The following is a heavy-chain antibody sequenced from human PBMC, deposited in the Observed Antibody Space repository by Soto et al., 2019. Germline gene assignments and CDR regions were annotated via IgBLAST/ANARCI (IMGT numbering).Heavy chain of an antibody. Sequence: SETLSLTSTVSGGPISSSSYYWGWIRQPPGKGLEWIGSIYYSGSTYYNPSLKSRVTISVDTSKNQFSLKLSSVTAADTAVYYCARRVRGKREHAYGDYELARYYFDYWGQGTLVTVSS. CDR1: GGPISSSSYY. CDR3: ARRVRGKREHAYGDYELARYYFDY. V-gene: IGHV4-39*01. D-gene: IGHD4-17*01. J-gene: IGHJ4*02. CDR2: IYYSGST.